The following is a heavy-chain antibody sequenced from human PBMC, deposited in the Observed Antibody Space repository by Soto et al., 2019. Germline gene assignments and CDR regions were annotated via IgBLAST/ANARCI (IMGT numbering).Heavy chain of an antibody. CDR1: GGSISSGGCY. CDR2: IYYSGST. Sequence: PSETLCLTCTVSGGSISSGGCYWSWIRQHPGKGLEWIGYIYYSGSTYYNPSLKSRVTISVDTSKNQFSLKLSSVTAADTAVYYCAKSSQSTVTTSDYWRQGTLVTVSS. V-gene: IGHV4-31*03. D-gene: IGHD4-17*01. J-gene: IGHJ4*02. CDR3: AKSSQSTVTTSDY.